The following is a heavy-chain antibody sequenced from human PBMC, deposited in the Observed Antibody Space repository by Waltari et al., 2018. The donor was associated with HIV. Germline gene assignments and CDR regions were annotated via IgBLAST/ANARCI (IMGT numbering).Heavy chain of an antibody. V-gene: IGHV4-61*02. D-gene: IGHD5-18*01. Sequence: QVQLQESGPRLVKPLQTPSLTCTVSGGSISRGSFYWSWIRQPAGKGLEWIGRIYTSGTTTYNPSLKSRVTISIDTSKNQFSLNLSSVTAADTAVYYCARDVGVQGWLNDIWNFDVWGRGTLVTVSS. CDR2: IYTSGTT. CDR1: GGSISRGSFY. CDR3: ARDVGVQGWLNDIWNFDV. J-gene: IGHJ2*01.